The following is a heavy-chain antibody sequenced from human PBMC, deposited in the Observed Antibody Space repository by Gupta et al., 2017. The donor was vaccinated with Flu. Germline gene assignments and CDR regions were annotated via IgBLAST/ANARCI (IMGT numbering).Heavy chain of an antibody. J-gene: IGHJ4*02. V-gene: IGHV3-64D*06. CDR2: ISSNGGST. CDR3: VRVYRNYGDYVDY. Sequence: EVQLVESGGGLVQPGGSLRLSCSASGFTFSSYATHWVRQAPGKGLEYVSAISSNGGSTYYADSVKGRFTIPRDNSKNTLYLQMSSLRAEDTAVYYCVRVYRNYGDYVDYWGQGTLVTVSS. CDR1: GFTFSSYA. D-gene: IGHD4-17*01.